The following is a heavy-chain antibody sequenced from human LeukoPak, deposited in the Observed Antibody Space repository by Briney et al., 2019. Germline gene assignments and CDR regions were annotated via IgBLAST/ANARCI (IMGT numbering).Heavy chain of an antibody. Sequence: SETLSLTCGVSGGSISSSYWGWIRQPPGKGLEWIGYIYYSGSTNYNPSLKSRVTISVDTSKNQFSLKLTSVTAADTAVYYCARLTDIAVAGMGSFDYWGQGTLVTVSS. CDR1: GGSISSSY. D-gene: IGHD6-19*01. V-gene: IGHV4-59*01. CDR3: ARLTDIAVAGMGSFDY. CDR2: IYYSGST. J-gene: IGHJ4*02.